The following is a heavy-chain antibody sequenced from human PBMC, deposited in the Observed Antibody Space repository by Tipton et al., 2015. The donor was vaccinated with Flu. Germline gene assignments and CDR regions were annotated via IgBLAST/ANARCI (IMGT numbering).Heavy chain of an antibody. Sequence: QLVQSGAEVKKPGASVRVSCKTSGYTFSDYYIYWVRQAPGQGLEWVGRVNPNSGGTAYEQKFRGRVTLTSDTSINTAYMDLSSLRSDDTAIYYCAKMGIATAGSFDFWGQGTLVTVSA. J-gene: IGHJ4*02. D-gene: IGHD6-13*01. CDR1: GYTFSDYY. CDR2: VNPNSGGT. CDR3: AKMGIATAGSFDF. V-gene: IGHV1-2*06.